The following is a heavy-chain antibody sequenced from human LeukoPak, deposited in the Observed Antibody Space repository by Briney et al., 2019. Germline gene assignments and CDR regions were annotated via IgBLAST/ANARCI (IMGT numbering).Heavy chain of an antibody. Sequence: SETLSLTCTASGGSISGYYWSWFRQPPGKGLEWIAYIYNSVTTNYNPSLKSRVSISTDTSKNQISLRLSSVTAADTAVYYCARHNKFSGSYPLDYWGQGTLVTVPS. D-gene: IGHD1-26*01. J-gene: IGHJ4*02. V-gene: IGHV4-59*08. CDR2: IYNSVTT. CDR3: ARHNKFSGSYPLDY. CDR1: GGSISGYY.